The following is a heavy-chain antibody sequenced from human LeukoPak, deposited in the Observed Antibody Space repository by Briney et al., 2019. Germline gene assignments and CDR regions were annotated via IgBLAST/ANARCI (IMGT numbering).Heavy chain of an antibody. Sequence: SETLSLTCTVSGGSISSYYWSWIRQPPGKGLEWIGYIYYSGSTNYNPSLKSRVTISVDTSKNQFSPKLSSVTAADTAVYYCARGYRSSGWYRYFDYWGQGTLVTVSS. CDR1: GGSISSYY. CDR3: ARGYRSSGWYRYFDY. J-gene: IGHJ4*02. D-gene: IGHD6-19*01. V-gene: IGHV4-59*01. CDR2: IYYSGST.